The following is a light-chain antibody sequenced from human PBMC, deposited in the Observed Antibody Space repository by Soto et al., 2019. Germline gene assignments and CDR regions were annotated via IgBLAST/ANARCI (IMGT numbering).Light chain of an antibody. CDR1: RSFASSY. V-gene: IGKV3-20*01. J-gene: IGKJ2*01. CDR3: QQYGSAPPYT. Sequence: EIVLTQSPGTLSLSPGERATLSCRASRSFASSYLAWYQQKPGQDPRLLIYAASTRATGIPDRFSGSGSGTDFTLTISKLEPEEFALDYCQQYGSAPPYTFGQGAKLDIK. CDR2: AAS.